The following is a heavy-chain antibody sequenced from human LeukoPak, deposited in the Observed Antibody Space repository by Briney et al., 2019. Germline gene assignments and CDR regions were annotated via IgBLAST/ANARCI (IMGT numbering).Heavy chain of an antibody. Sequence: ASVKVSCKASGGTFSSYTISWVRRAPGQGLEWMGRIIPILGIANYAQKFQGRVTITADKSTSTAYMELSSLRSEDTAVYHCAAAMVGYYYYYMDVWGKGTTVTVSS. CDR1: GGTFSSYT. V-gene: IGHV1-69*02. CDR2: IIPILGIA. D-gene: IGHD5-18*01. CDR3: AAAMVGYYYYYMDV. J-gene: IGHJ6*03.